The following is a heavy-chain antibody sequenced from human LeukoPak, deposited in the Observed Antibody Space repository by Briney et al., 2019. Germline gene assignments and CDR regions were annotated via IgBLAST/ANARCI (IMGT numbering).Heavy chain of an antibody. J-gene: IGHJ4*02. CDR1: GGSISSYY. D-gene: IGHD3-9*01. V-gene: IGHV4-59*12. CDR3: ARTGVFDWLSYFDY. CDR2: IYYSGST. Sequence: SETLSLTCTVSGGSISSYYWSWIRQPPGKGLEWIGYIYYSGSTNYNPSLKSRVTISVDTSKNQFSLKLSSVTAADTAVYYCARTGVFDWLSYFDYWGQGTLVTVSS.